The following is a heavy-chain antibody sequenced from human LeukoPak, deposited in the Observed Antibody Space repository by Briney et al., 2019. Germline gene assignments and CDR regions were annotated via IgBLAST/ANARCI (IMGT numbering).Heavy chain of an antibody. CDR3: ARDSMAIYDYVWGSYREESNYFDY. J-gene: IGHJ4*02. Sequence: PGGSLRLSCAASGFTFSSYGMNWVRQAPGKGLEWVSYISSSGSTIYYADSVKGRFTISRDNAKNSLYLQMNSLRAEDTAVYYCARDSMAIYDYVWGSYREESNYFDYWGQGTLVTVSS. CDR2: ISSSGSTI. V-gene: IGHV3-48*03. CDR1: GFTFSSYG. D-gene: IGHD3-16*02.